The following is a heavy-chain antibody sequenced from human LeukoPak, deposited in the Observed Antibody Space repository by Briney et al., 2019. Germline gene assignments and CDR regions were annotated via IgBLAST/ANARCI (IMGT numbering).Heavy chain of an antibody. J-gene: IGHJ4*02. CDR3: ARFMGAATTSHIDY. Sequence: PSETLSLTCAVSGYSISSDYYWGWIRQPPGKGLEWIGSIYHSGRTYYNPSLKSRVTISVDTSKNQFSLKLSSVTAADTAVYYCARFMGAATTSHIDYWSQGTLVTVSS. D-gene: IGHD1-26*01. V-gene: IGHV4-38-2*01. CDR1: GYSISSDYY. CDR2: IYHSGRT.